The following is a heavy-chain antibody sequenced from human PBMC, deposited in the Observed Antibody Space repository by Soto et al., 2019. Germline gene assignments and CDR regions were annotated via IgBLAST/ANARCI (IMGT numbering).Heavy chain of an antibody. V-gene: IGHV3-53*01. Sequence: GGSLRLSCAASGFTVSSNYMSWVRQAPGKGLEWVSVIYSGGSTYYADSVKGRFTISRDNSKNTLYLQMNSLRAEDTAVYYCASDYVGYYDFWSGYYNYYYYGMDVWGQGTTVTVSS. CDR1: GFTVSSNY. CDR2: IYSGGST. CDR3: ASDYVGYYDFWSGYYNYYYYGMDV. D-gene: IGHD3-3*01. J-gene: IGHJ6*02.